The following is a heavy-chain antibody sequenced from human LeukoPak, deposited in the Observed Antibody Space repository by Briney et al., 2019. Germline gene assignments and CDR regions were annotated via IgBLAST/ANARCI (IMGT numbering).Heavy chain of an antibody. V-gene: IGHV3-48*01. J-gene: IGHJ4*02. D-gene: IGHD3-10*01. Sequence: PGGSLRLSCAASGFTFSSYSMNWVRQAPGKGLEWVSYISSSSSTIYYADSVKGQFTISRDNAKNSLYLQMNSLRAEDTAVYYCARDSFVPTILDYYGPGPNDYWGQGTLVTVSS. CDR3: ARDSFVPTILDYYGPGPNDY. CDR2: ISSSSSTI. CDR1: GFTFSSYS.